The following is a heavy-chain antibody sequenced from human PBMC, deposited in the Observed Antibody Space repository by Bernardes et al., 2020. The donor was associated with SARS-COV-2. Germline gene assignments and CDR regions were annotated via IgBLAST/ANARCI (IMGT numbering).Heavy chain of an antibody. J-gene: IGHJ4*02. CDR1: GFTVSNAW. Sequence: GGYLSLSCAASGFTVSNAWMNWVRKAPGKGLEWVGHIKRKTDGGTTDYAAPVKGRFTISGDYSKNTMYLQMNSLKTEYTAVYYCTTGAGIYYDSSGFSYYFDFWGQVTLVTVSS. CDR3: TTGAGIYYDSSGFSYYFDF. V-gene: IGHV3-15*07. D-gene: IGHD3-22*01. CDR2: IKRKTDGGTT.